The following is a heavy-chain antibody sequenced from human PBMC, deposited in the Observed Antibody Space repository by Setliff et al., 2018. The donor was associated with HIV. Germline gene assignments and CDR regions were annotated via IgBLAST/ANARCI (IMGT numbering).Heavy chain of an antibody. J-gene: IGHJ4*02. D-gene: IGHD6-6*01. CDR3: ARHRDPPGSSSSFDQ. Sequence: KASETLSLTCAVSGYSISSGYYWGWIRQTPGKGLEWIGSIYHSGTTYYNPSLRSRVTISVDTSKNQFSLKLSSVTAADRAVYYCARHRDPPGSSSSFDQWGQGTLVTVSS. CDR2: IYHSGTT. CDR1: GYSISSGYY. V-gene: IGHV4-38-2*01.